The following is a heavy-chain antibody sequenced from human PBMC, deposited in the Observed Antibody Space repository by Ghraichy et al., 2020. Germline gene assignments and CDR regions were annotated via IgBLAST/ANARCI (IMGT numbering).Heavy chain of an antibody. Sequence: GESLNISCAASGFTFSSYAMSWVRQAPGKGLEWVSAISGSGGSTYYADSVKGRFTISRDNSKNTLYLQMNSLRAEDTAVYYCAKGDYYDSSGYYLEPNAFDIWGQGTMVTVSS. CDR1: GFTFSSYA. CDR3: AKGDYYDSSGYYLEPNAFDI. D-gene: IGHD3-22*01. J-gene: IGHJ3*02. CDR2: ISGSGGST. V-gene: IGHV3-23*01.